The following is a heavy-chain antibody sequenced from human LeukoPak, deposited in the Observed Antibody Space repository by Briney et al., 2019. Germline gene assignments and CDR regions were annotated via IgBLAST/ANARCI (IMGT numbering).Heavy chain of an antibody. CDR3: AKSNGYGLVDI. V-gene: IGHV4-4*07. CDR2: IYTSGST. CDR1: GGSISSYY. Sequence: SETLSLTCTVSGGSISSYYWSWIRQPAGKGLEWIGRIYTSGSTYYNPSLKSRVTISLDTSRNQFSLKLNSVTAADTAVYYCAKSNGYGLVDIWGQGTMVTVSS. J-gene: IGHJ3*02. D-gene: IGHD3-10*01.